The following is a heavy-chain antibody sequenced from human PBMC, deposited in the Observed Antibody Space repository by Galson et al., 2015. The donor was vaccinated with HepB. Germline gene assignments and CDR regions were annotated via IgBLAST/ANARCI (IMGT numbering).Heavy chain of an antibody. CDR3: ARGVPPDY. V-gene: IGHV3-30*04. CDR2: ISYDGSNK. CDR1: GFIFRNYA. J-gene: IGHJ4*02. Sequence: SLRLSCADSGFIFRNYAMYWVRQAPGKGLEWVAVISYDGSNKYHADSVKGRFTISRDNSKNTLYLQVNSLRAEDTAVYYCARGVPPDYWGQGTLVTVSS.